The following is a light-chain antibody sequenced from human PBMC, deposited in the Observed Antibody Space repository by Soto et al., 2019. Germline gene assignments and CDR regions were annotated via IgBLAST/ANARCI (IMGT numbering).Light chain of an antibody. CDR1: QSLLYTSNNKNY. CDR2: WAS. CDR3: QQYSSSST. J-gene: IGKJ4*01. V-gene: IGKV4-1*01. Sequence: DIVMTQSPDSLAVSLGARATINCKSSQSLLYTSNNKNYLAWYQQKPGQPPKLLIVWASTRASGVPDRFSGSGSGTDFTLSIGSLQAEDVAVYYCQQYSSSSTFGGGTKVEVK.